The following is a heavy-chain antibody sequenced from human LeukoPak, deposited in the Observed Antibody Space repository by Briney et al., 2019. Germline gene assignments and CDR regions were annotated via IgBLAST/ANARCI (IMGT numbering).Heavy chain of an antibody. CDR1: GFTFSSYE. D-gene: IGHD4-17*01. Sequence: PGGSLRLSCAASGFTFSSYEMNWVRQAPGKGLEWVSYISSSGSTIYYADSVKGRFTISRDNAKNSLYLQMNSLRAEDTALYYCAREWDYGDYYSRAFDLWGQGTMVSVSS. J-gene: IGHJ3*01. CDR3: AREWDYGDYYSRAFDL. V-gene: IGHV3-48*03. CDR2: ISSSGSTI.